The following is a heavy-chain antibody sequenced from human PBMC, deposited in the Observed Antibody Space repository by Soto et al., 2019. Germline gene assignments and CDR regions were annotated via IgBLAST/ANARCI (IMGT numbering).Heavy chain of an antibody. CDR3: ARVDYPDSVDFYSHMDV. V-gene: IGHV4-59*01. Sequence: SETLSLTCTVSGGSISSDYWSWIRQPPGKGLEWIGYIYYSGSTNYNPSLKSRVTISVDTSKNQFSLKLNSVTAADTAIYYCARVDYPDSVDFYSHMDVWGTGTTVTVPS. CDR2: IYYSGST. J-gene: IGHJ6*03. CDR1: GGSISSDY. D-gene: IGHD3-10*01.